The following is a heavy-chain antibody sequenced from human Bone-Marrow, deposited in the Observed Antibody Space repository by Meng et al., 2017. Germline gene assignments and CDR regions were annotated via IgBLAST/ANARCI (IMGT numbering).Heavy chain of an antibody. CDR3: AKDAQAGDYYGSQRASDY. D-gene: IGHD3-10*01. J-gene: IGHJ4*02. Sequence: SLKISCAASGFAFDDFAMHWVRQAPGRGLEWVSGISGNSGTTDYGDSVKGRFTISRDNDENSLYLQMNSLRVEDTALYYCAKDAQAGDYYGSQRASDYWGQGTLVTVSS. CDR1: GFAFDDFA. V-gene: IGHV3-9*01. CDR2: ISGNSGTT.